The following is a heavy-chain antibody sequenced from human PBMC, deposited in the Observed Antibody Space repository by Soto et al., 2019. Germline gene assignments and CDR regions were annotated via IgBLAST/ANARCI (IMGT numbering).Heavy chain of an antibody. CDR1: GYSFTSYW. Sequence: PGESLKISCKGSGYSFTSYWISWVRQMPGKGLEWMGRIDPSDSYTNYSPSFQGHVTISADKSISTAYLQWSSLKASDTAMYYWARLQTSLYCSSTSCGNWFDPWGQGTLVTVSS. V-gene: IGHV5-10-1*01. CDR2: IDPSDSYT. J-gene: IGHJ5*02. CDR3: ARLQTSLYCSSTSCGNWFDP. D-gene: IGHD2-2*01.